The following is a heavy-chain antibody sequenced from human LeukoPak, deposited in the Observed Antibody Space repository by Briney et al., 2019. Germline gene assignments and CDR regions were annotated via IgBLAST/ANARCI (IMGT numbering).Heavy chain of an antibody. V-gene: IGHV3-7*01. J-gene: IGHJ4*02. CDR3: ARGGGNFDS. D-gene: IGHD2-15*01. CDR2: IKQDGSDK. Sequence: GGSLRLSCAASGFTFSGFWMSWIRQAPGKGLEWVANIKQDGSDKYYVDSVKGRFIISRDNAKNSLYLQMNSLRAEDTAVYYCARGGGNFDSLGQGTLVTVSS. CDR1: GFTFSGFW.